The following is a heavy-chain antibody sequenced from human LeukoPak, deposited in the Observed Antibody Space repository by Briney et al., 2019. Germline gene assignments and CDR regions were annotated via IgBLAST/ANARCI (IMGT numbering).Heavy chain of an antibody. CDR1: RSTFSNYA. J-gene: IGHJ4*02. V-gene: IGHV3-23*01. Sequence: HPGGSLRLSCVASRSTFSNYAMTWVRQAPGKGLEWVSGISGNGGSTYYADSLKGRFTISRDNSKNTLYLQMDSLRAEDTAIYYCAKDRSSGWSTEYFDFWGQGTLVTVSS. CDR3: AKDRSSGWSTEYFDF. CDR2: ISGNGGST. D-gene: IGHD6-19*01.